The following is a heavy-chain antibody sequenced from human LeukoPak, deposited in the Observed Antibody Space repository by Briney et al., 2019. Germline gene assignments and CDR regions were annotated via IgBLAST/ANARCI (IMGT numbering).Heavy chain of an antibody. CDR1: GFTFSSYE. CDR2: ISSSGSTI. D-gene: IGHD3-22*01. Sequence: GGSLRLSCAASGFTFSSYEMNWVRQAPGKGLEWVSYISSSGSTIYYADSVKGRFTISRDNAKNSLYLQMNSLRAEDTAVYYCARDLGYYDSSGYHEFDYWGQGTLVTVSS. V-gene: IGHV3-48*03. J-gene: IGHJ4*02. CDR3: ARDLGYYDSSGYHEFDY.